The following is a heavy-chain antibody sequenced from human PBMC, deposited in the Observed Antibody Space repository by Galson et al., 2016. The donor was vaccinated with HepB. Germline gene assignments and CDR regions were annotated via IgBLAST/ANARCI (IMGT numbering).Heavy chain of an antibody. Sequence: SLRLSCAASGAGFTFSNAWMSWVRQAPGKGLEWVGRIKSKTDGGTTDYAAPVKGRFTISRDDSKNTLYLQVNSLKTEDTAVYYCTTVYYYGSGSHLDYYFDFWGQGTLVTVSS. CDR3: TTVYYYGSGSHLDYYFDF. J-gene: IGHJ4*02. CDR2: IKSKTDGGTT. CDR1: GAGFTFSNAW. D-gene: IGHD3-10*01. V-gene: IGHV3-15*01.